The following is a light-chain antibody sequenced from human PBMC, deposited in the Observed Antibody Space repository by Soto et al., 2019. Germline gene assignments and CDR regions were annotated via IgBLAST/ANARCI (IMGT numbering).Light chain of an antibody. Sequence: DIQMTQSPSSLSASVGDRVTITCRASQSISFYLNWYQQKPGKAPKLLIYKASTLKSGVPSRFSGSGSGTEFTLTISILQPDDFATYYCQHSTSYSEAFAQGTKVDIK. J-gene: IGKJ1*01. V-gene: IGKV1-5*03. CDR1: QSISFY. CDR3: QHSTSYSEA. CDR2: KAS.